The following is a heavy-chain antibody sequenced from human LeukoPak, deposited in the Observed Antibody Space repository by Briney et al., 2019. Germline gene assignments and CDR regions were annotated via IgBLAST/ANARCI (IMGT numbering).Heavy chain of an antibody. CDR1: GFTFSSYG. CDR3: LVLFPGMDV. CDR2: ISYDGSNK. V-gene: IGHV3-30*03. Sequence: GGSLRLSCAAPGFTFSSYGMHWVRQAPGKGLEWVAVISYDGSNKYYADSVKGRFTISRDNSKNTLYLQMNSLRAEDTAVYYCLVLFPGMDVWGQGTTVTVSS. J-gene: IGHJ6*02. D-gene: IGHD4/OR15-4a*01.